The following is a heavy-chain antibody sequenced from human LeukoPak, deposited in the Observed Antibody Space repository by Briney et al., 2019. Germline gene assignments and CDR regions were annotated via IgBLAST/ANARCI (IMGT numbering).Heavy chain of an antibody. CDR2: INHSGST. CDR1: GGSFSGYY. CDR3: ASTVSPEQDSYDY. J-gene: IGHJ4*02. D-gene: IGHD1-14*01. V-gene: IGHV4-34*01. Sequence: SETLSLTCAVYGGSFSGYYWSWIRQPPGKGLEWIGEINHSGSTNYNPSLKSRVTISVDTSKNQFSLKLSSVTAADTAVYYCASTVSPEQDSYDYWGQGTLVTVSS.